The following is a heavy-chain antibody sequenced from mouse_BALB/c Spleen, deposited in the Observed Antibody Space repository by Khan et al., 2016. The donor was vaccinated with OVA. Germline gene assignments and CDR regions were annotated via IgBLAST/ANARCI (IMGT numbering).Heavy chain of an antibody. V-gene: IGHV3-2*02. J-gene: IGHJ2*01. D-gene: IGHD2-12*01. CDR3: ARENCYGYYFDY. CDR1: GYSITSGYA. Sequence: EVKLLESGPGLVKPSQSLSLTCTVTGYSITSGYAWNWIRQFPGNKLEWMGYISYSGVTSYTPSLKSRISITRDTSKNQFFLQLNSVPTEDPASYYGARENCYGYYFDYWGQGTPLTVSS. CDR2: ISYSGVT.